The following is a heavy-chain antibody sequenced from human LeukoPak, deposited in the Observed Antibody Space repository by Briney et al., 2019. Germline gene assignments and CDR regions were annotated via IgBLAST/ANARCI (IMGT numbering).Heavy chain of an antibody. V-gene: IGHV3-7*01. Sequence: GGSLRLSCAASGFTFSRYWMRWVRQAPGKGLEGVANIKNDGSEEYYVDSVKGRFTISRDNARNSLFLQMNSLRVEDTAVYYCARGNSNGFDIWGQGTMVTVSS. D-gene: IGHD1-7*01. CDR3: ARGNSNGFDI. J-gene: IGHJ3*02. CDR2: IKNDGSEE. CDR1: GFTFSRYW.